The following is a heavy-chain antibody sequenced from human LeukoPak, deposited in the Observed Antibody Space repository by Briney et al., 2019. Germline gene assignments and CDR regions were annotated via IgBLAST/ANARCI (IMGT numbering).Heavy chain of an antibody. Sequence: GESLKISCKGSGYSFTSYWIGWVRQMPGKGLEWMGIIYPGDSDTRYSPSFQGQVTISADKSLSPAYLQGSSLKASETAMYYWARQAVRDGSNHDHYFDYGGQGTLVTVSS. CDR1: GYSFTSYW. CDR3: ARQAVRDGSNHDHYFDY. V-gene: IGHV5-51*01. J-gene: IGHJ4*02. CDR2: IYPGDSDT. D-gene: IGHD5-24*01.